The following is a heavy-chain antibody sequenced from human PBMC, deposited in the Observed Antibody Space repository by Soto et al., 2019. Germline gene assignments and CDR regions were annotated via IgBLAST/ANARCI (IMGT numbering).Heavy chain of an antibody. V-gene: IGHV1-8*01. CDR2: MNPNSGNT. J-gene: IGHJ3*02. D-gene: IGHD1-7*01. CDR3: ARGRDNWNYRDAFDI. CDR1: GYTFTSYD. Sequence: EASVKVSCKASGYTFTSYDINWVRQATGQGLEWMGWMNPNSGNTGYAQKYQGRVTMTRNTSISTAYMELSSLRSEDTAVYYCARGRDNWNYRDAFDIWGQGTMVTVSS.